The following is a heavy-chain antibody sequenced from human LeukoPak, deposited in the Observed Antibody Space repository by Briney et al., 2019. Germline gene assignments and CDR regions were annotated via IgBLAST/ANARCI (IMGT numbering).Heavy chain of an antibody. Sequence: PSETLSLTCTVSGGSISSSSYYWGWIRQPPGKGLEWIGSIYYSGSTYYNPSLKSRVTISVDTSKNQFSLKLSSVTAADTAVYYCARDPIFADYGSGSRYWYFDLWGRGTLVTVSS. J-gene: IGHJ2*01. CDR1: GGSISSSSYY. V-gene: IGHV4-39*07. CDR3: ARDPIFADYGSGSRYWYFDL. D-gene: IGHD3-10*01. CDR2: IYYSGST.